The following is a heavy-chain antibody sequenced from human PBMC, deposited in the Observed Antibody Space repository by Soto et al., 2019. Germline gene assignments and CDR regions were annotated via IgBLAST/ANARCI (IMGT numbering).Heavy chain of an antibody. D-gene: IGHD7-27*01. V-gene: IGHV2-5*02. CDR3: AHRGYMNGNWDQGYLDF. J-gene: IGHJ4*02. CDR1: GFSRTTSGVG. Sequence: QITLKESGPTRVKPTQTLTLTCTFSGFSRTTSGVGVAWIRETPGKALEYLAVIYWDDDKRYSPSLKSRLTITKDTSKNQVVLTLAYVDPVDTATYFCAHRGYMNGNWDQGYLDFWGQGTLVTVSS. CDR2: IYWDDDK.